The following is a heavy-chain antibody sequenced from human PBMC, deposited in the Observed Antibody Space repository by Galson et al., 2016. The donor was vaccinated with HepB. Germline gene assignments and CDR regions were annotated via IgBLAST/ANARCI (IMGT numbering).Heavy chain of an antibody. J-gene: IGHJ4*02. Sequence: SETLSLTCSVSGGSISRSGYYWGWIRQPPGKGLEWIGNIFYSGSAYYNPSLKSRVTTSADTSQNQFSLKLSSVTAADTAMYYCASFTYDNFWGRYHYFDSWGQGTLATVSS. CDR2: IFYSGSA. V-gene: IGHV4-39*01. CDR3: ASFTYDNFWGRYHYFDS. CDR1: GGSISRSGYY. D-gene: IGHD3-16*02.